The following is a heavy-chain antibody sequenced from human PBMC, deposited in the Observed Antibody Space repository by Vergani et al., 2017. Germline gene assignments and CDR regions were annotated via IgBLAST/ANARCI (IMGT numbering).Heavy chain of an antibody. V-gene: IGHV4-39*01. Sequence: QLPLQESGPGLVKPSATLSLTCSVSGASIRSSNHYWGWIRQPPGKGLEWIASIYYSGSTYYNPSLKSRVTISVDTSKNQFSLKLSSVTAADTAVYFCARHSTVEWLVKLGWIDPWGQGILVTVSS. J-gene: IGHJ5*02. CDR1: GASIRSSNHY. D-gene: IGHD6-19*01. CDR2: IYYSGST. CDR3: ARHSTVEWLVKLGWIDP.